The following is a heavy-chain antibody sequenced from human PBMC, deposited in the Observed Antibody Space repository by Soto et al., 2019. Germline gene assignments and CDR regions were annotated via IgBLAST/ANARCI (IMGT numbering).Heavy chain of an antibody. CDR1: GFTFISYE. CDR3: ARDLRYSSSWWNWFDP. Sequence: GGSLRLACAASGFTFISYEMNWVRQAPGKGLEWVSYISSSGSTIYYADSVKGRFTISRDNAKNSLYLQMNSLRAEDTAVYYCARDLRYSSSWWNWFDPWGQGTLVTVSS. J-gene: IGHJ5*02. CDR2: ISSSGSTI. D-gene: IGHD6-13*01. V-gene: IGHV3-48*03.